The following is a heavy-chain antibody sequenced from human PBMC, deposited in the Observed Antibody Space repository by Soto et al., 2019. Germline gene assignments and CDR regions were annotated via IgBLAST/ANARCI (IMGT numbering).Heavy chain of an antibody. J-gene: IGHJ3*02. Sequence: WGSLRLSCAASGFTVNNNYISWVRQAPGKGLEWVSLIYSGGSTYYADSVKGRFTISRDNSKNTLYLQMNSLRAEDTAVYYCARQTDAFDIWGQGTMVTVSS. CDR2: IYSGGST. V-gene: IGHV3-66*04. CDR3: ARQTDAFDI. CDR1: GFTVNNNY.